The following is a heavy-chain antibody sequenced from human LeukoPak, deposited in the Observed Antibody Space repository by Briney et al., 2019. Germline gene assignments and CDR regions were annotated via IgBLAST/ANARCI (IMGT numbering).Heavy chain of an antibody. V-gene: IGHV1-2*06. CDR1: GFSFTGYF. Sequence: GASVKVSCKASGFSFTGYFMHWVRQAPGRGPEWMGRIDPNSGGTNYALKFQGRVTMTRDTPITTAYMDLSRLRSDDTAVYYCARGPHDTAYYFDQWGQGTLVTVSS. CDR3: ARGPHDTAYYFDQ. D-gene: IGHD5-18*01. CDR2: IDPNSGGT. J-gene: IGHJ4*02.